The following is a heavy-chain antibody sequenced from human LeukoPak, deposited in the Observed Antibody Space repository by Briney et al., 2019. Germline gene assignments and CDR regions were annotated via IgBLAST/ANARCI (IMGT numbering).Heavy chain of an antibody. Sequence: PSETLSLTCTVSGASISNYYWSWIRQPPGKGLEWIGYIHYSGSTSYNPSLKSRVTISVDTSKNQFSLKLRFVTPADTAVYYCARTTEGYCSGGSCYSYYYYMDVWGKGTTVTVSS. V-gene: IGHV4-59*01. D-gene: IGHD2-15*01. CDR3: ARTTEGYCSGGSCYSYYYYMDV. J-gene: IGHJ6*03. CDR2: IHYSGST. CDR1: GASISNYY.